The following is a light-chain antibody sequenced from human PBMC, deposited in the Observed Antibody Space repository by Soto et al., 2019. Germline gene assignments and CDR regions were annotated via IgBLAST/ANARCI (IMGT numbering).Light chain of an antibody. CDR2: AAS. CDR3: QQIYRTSIT. J-gene: IGKJ5*01. Sequence: DIQMTQSPSSLSASVGDRVTITCRASQSISSYLNWYQQKPGQAPKLLIYAASSLQSGVPSRFSGSGSGTGFTLTISSLQPEDFATYYCQQIYRTSITVGQGTRLEMK. V-gene: IGKV1-39*01. CDR1: QSISSY.